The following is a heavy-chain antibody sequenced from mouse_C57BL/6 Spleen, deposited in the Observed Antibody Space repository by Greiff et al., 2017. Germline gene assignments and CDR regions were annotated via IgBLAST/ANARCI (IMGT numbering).Heavy chain of an antibody. CDR2: ISSGSSTI. CDR1: GFTFSDYG. CDR3: ARLEGLPQFAY. Sequence: EVKLMESGGGLVKPGGSLKLSCAASGFTFSDYGMHWVRQAPEKGLEWVAYISSGSSTIYYADTVKGRFTISRDKAKNTLFLQMTSLRSEDTAMFYCARLEGLPQFAYWGQGTLVTVSA. J-gene: IGHJ3*01. V-gene: IGHV5-17*01. D-gene: IGHD5-1*01.